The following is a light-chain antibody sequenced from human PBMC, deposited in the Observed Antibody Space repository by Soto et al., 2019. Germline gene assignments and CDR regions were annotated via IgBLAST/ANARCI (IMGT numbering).Light chain of an antibody. CDR1: QVISSA. Sequence: AIQLTQTPSSPSASVGDRVTITCRASQVISSALAWYQQKPGKPPKLLMYDVSRLESGVPSRFSGSGSGTDFTLTISSLQPADFTTYYCQQFSDYPFTFGPGTRVDIK. CDR3: QQFSDYPFT. V-gene: IGKV1D-13*01. J-gene: IGKJ3*01. CDR2: DVS.